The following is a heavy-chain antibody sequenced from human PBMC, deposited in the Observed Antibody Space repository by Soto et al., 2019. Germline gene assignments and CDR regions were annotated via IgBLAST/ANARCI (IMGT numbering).Heavy chain of an antibody. CDR1: GGSISSSSYY. Sequence: SETLSLTCTVSGGSISSSSYYWSWIRQSPGKGLEWIGYIYYTGSTDYNASLKSRVTISIDTSKNQFSLELRSVTAADTAVYYCARDSSNSRWFEWGQGTLVTVSS. J-gene: IGHJ4*02. V-gene: IGHV4-61*01. CDR3: ARDSSNSRWFE. D-gene: IGHD3-22*01. CDR2: IYYTGST.